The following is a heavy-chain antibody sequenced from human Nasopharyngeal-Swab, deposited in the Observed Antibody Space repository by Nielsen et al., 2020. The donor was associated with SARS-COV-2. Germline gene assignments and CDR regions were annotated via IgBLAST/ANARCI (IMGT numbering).Heavy chain of an antibody. Sequence: GGSLRLSCAASGYTFSSYWMHWVRQAPGMGLVWVARINEYGSVTDYADSVKGRFTISRDNAKNTLYLQMNSLRREDTAVYYCARESVVTGTDDAPDLWGRGTMVTVSS. J-gene: IGHJ3*01. CDR2: INEYGSVT. D-gene: IGHD2-21*02. V-gene: IGHV3-74*01. CDR1: GYTFSSYW. CDR3: ARESVVTGTDDAPDL.